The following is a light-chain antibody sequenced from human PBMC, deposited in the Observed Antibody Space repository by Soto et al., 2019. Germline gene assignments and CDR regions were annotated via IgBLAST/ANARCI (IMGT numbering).Light chain of an antibody. J-gene: IGKJ1*01. CDR2: GAS. CDR3: QQYNNWHVWT. V-gene: IGKV3-15*01. CDR1: QSVTRN. Sequence: EILITQSPATLSVSPGERATLSCRASQSVTRNVAWYQQKPGQAPRLLIHGASTRANGIPARFSGSGSGTEFTLTISSLQSEDFAVYYCQQYNNWHVWTFGQGTKVDIK.